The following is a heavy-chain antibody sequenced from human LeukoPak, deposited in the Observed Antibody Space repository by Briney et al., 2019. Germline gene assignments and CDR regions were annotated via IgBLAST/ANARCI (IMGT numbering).Heavy chain of an antibody. J-gene: IGHJ4*02. CDR1: GFTFSTYA. V-gene: IGHV3-23*01. D-gene: IGHD2-21*02. CDR3: AKDRDAVTARGFDY. CDR2: INDSGGST. Sequence: GGSLRLSCAASGFTFSTYAMSWVRQAPGQGLEWVSGINDSGGSTYYADSVKGRITISRDNSKNTLYLQMSSLRADDTAVYYCAKDRDAVTARGFDYWGQGTLVTVSS.